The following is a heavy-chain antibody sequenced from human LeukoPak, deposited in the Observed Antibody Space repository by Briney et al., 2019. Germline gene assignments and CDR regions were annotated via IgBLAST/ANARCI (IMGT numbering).Heavy chain of an antibody. D-gene: IGHD3-9*01. CDR1: GGTFTNYA. J-gene: IGHJ4*02. Sequence: VASVKVSCKASGGTFTNYAINWVRQAPGQGLEWMGRIIPILDVTNYAQKFQGRVTITADQSTSTAHMELSSLRSEDTAVYYCARGGGVDILTGFQYWGQGTLVTVSS. CDR3: ARGGGVDILTGFQY. V-gene: IGHV1-69*04. CDR2: IIPILDVT.